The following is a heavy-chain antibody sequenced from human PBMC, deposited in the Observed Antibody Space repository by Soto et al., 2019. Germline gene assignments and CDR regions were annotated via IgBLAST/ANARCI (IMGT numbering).Heavy chain of an antibody. CDR3: ARDRNYGGNLDAFDI. D-gene: IGHD4-17*01. CDR2: ISAYNGNT. CDR1: GYTFTSYG. V-gene: IGHV1-18*01. J-gene: IGHJ3*02. Sequence: ASVKVSCKASGYTFTSYGISWVRQAPGQGLEWMGWISAYNGNTNYAQKLQGRVTMTTDTSTSTAYMELRSLRSDDTAVYYCARDRNYGGNLDAFDIWGQGTMVTVSS.